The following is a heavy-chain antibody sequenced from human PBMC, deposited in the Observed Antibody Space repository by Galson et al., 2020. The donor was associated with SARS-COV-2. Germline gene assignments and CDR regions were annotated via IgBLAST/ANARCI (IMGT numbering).Heavy chain of an antibody. Sequence: GGSLRLSCAASGFTFSRYWMSWVRQAPGKGLEWLANIKQDGSEKYYVDSVKGRFTISRDNTRNSLYLHINSLRAEDTAVYYCASTLSATPGGDYWGQGTLVTVSS. D-gene: IGHD2-15*01. V-gene: IGHV3-7*01. CDR2: IKQDGSEK. CDR1: GFTFSRYW. J-gene: IGHJ4*02. CDR3: ASTLSATPGGDY.